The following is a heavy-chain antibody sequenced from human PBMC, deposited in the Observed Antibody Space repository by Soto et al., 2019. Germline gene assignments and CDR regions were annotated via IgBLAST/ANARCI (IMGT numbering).Heavy chain of an antibody. D-gene: IGHD3-3*01. Sequence: TLSLTCAVYGGSFSGYYWSWIRQPPGKGLEWIGEINHSGSTNYNPSLKSRVTISVDTSKNQFSLKLSSVTAADTAVYYCARTYYDFWSGYYIPFDYWGQGTLVTVSS. J-gene: IGHJ4*02. V-gene: IGHV4-34*01. CDR3: ARTYYDFWSGYYIPFDY. CDR2: INHSGST. CDR1: GGSFSGYY.